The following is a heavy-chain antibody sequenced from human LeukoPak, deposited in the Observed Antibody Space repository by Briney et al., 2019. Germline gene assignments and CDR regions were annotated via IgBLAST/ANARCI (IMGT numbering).Heavy chain of an antibody. CDR1: GFTFSDYY. Sequence: GGSLRLSCAASGFTFSDYYMSWIRQAPGKGLEWVSYISSSGSTIYYADSVKGRFTISRDNAKNSLYLQMNSLRGEDTAAYYCAKDQTAAAGYVDWGQGTLVTVSS. J-gene: IGHJ4*02. V-gene: IGHV3-11*01. CDR2: ISSSGSTI. CDR3: AKDQTAAAGYVD. D-gene: IGHD6-13*01.